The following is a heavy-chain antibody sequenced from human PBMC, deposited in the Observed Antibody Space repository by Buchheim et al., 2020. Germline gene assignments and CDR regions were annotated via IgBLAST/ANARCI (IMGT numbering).Heavy chain of an antibody. CDR2: ISYDGSNK. Sequence: QVQLLEAGGGVVQPGRSLRLSCAASGFTFSSYGMHWVRQAPGKGLEWVAVISYDGSNKYYADSVKGRFTISRDNSKNTLYLQMNSLRAEDTAVYYCAKDDRRCSSTSCYLWGQGTL. V-gene: IGHV3-30*18. J-gene: IGHJ4*02. CDR1: GFTFSSYG. D-gene: IGHD2-2*01. CDR3: AKDDRRCSSTSCYL.